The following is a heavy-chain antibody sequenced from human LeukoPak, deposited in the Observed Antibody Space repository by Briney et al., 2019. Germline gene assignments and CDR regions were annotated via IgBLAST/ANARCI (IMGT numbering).Heavy chain of an antibody. D-gene: IGHD1-26*01. CDR3: ARPRGGAYAGAFDI. CDR1: GFXFSSHW. Sequence: GGSLRLSCAASGFXFSSHWIHWVRQPPGKGLVWVSCISSDGRSTLYADSVKGRFTISRDYAKNTLYLQMNSLRAEDTAVYYCARPRGGAYAGAFDIWGQGTMVTVSS. J-gene: IGHJ3*02. CDR2: ISSDGRST. V-gene: IGHV3-74*01.